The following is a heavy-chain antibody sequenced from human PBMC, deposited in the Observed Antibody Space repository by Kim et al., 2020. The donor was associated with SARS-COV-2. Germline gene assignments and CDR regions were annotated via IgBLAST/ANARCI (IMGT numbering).Heavy chain of an antibody. CDR2: IRSKGNNYAT. J-gene: IGHJ6*02. CDR3: TSSGGYCSGGNCHSENRYGLDV. CDR1: GFTFSGSA. V-gene: IGHV3-73*01. D-gene: IGHD2-15*01. Sequence: GGSLRLSCAASGFTFSGSAIHWVRQASGKGLEWVGRIRSKGNNYATAYAESVKGRFTLSRDDSKNTAFLQMNSLKIEDTAVYYCTSSGGYCSGGNCHSENRYGLDVWGQGTTVTVSS.